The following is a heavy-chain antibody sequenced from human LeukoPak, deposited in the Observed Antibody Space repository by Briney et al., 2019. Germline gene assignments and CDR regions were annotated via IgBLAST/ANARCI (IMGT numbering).Heavy chain of an antibody. V-gene: IGHV7-4-1*02. CDR1: GYTFTKYA. Sequence: ASVKVTCKGSGYTFTKYAISWVRQAPGQGLEYMGWIDTNTGNPTYAQGFTGRFVFSLDTSVSTAYLQISSLKAEDSAIYFCANCYDSSGFFAYWGQGTLVTVSS. CDR3: ANCYDSSGFFAY. J-gene: IGHJ4*02. D-gene: IGHD3-22*01. CDR2: IDTNTGNP.